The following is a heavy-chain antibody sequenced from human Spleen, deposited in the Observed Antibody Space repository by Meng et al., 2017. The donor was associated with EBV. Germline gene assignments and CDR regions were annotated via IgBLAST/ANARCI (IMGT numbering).Heavy chain of an antibody. CDR3: ARDGTSNWLLNWFDP. V-gene: IGHV1-3*04. CDR1: EYRFTNYA. Sequence: VQLVRPGAVVKTPGASVKVSCKTSEYRFTNYARHWVRPAPGQVLEWMGWINTDSGNTKYSQKFQGRVTITRDTSASTVYMELSSLTSEDTAVYYCARDGTSNWLLNWFDPWGQGTLVTVSS. D-gene: IGHD6-13*01. CDR2: INTDSGNT. J-gene: IGHJ5*02.